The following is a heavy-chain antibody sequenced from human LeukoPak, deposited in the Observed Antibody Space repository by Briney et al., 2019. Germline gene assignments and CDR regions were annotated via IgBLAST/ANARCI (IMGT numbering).Heavy chain of an antibody. D-gene: IGHD5-18*01. V-gene: IGHV3-7*04. CDR3: ARGYNYGTF. J-gene: IGHJ4*02. Sequence: PGGSLRLSCAASGFTFSSYWVSWVRQAPGKGLEWVANIKQDGSEKYYVDSVKGRFTISRDNAKNSLYLQMNSLRAEDTAVYYCARGYNYGTFWGQGTLVTVSS. CDR2: IKQDGSEK. CDR1: GFTFSSYW.